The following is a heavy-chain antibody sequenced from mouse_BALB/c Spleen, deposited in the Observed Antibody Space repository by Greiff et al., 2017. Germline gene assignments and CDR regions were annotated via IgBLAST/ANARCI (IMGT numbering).Heavy chain of an antibody. CDR2: ISYDGSN. Sequence: EVQLVESGPGLVKPSQSLSLTCSVTGYSITSGYYWNWIRQFPGNKLEWMGYISYDGSNNYNPSLKNRISITRDTSKNQFFLKLNSVTTEDTATYYCARDLTHYYGSSYAMDYWGQGTSVTVSS. V-gene: IGHV3-6*02. J-gene: IGHJ4*01. CDR1: GYSITSGYY. D-gene: IGHD1-1*01. CDR3: ARDLTHYYGSSYAMDY.